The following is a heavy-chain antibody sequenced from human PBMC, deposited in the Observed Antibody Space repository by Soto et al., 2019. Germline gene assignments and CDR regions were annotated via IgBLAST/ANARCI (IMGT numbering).Heavy chain of an antibody. D-gene: IGHD2-2*01. V-gene: IGHV1-2*02. Sequence: GASVKVSCKASGYTFTGYYVHWVREAPGQGLEWMGWINPETGATSYAQKFQGRVTLSRDTSINTAYLELCSLRFDDAAVYFCARERYQVISDGMDVWGQGTTVTVSS. CDR1: GYTFTGYY. CDR2: INPETGAT. J-gene: IGHJ6*02. CDR3: ARERYQVISDGMDV.